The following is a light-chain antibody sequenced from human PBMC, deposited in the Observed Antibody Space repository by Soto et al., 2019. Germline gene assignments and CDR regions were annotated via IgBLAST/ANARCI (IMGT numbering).Light chain of an antibody. Sequence: DIPMTQSPSSLSASVGDRVTITCRASQGISSMLAWYQQKPGKVPKSLIYSTSTLQSGVPSRFSGSGSGTDFTLTISSLQPEDFATYYCQQYRSYPITFGQGTRLEIK. V-gene: IGKV1D-16*01. CDR3: QQYRSYPIT. CDR1: QGISSM. J-gene: IGKJ5*01. CDR2: STS.